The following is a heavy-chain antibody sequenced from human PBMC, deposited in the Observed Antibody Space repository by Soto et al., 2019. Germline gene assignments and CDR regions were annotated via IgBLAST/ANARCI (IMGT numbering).Heavy chain of an antibody. CDR1: GGSVSSGSYY. CDR2: IYYSGST. J-gene: IGHJ4*02. D-gene: IGHD1-26*01. V-gene: IGHV4-61*01. Sequence: QVQLQESGPGLVKPSETLSLTCTVSGGSVSSGSYYWSWIRQPPGKGLEWIGYIYYSGSTNYNPSHKSRVTISVDTSKNQFSLKLSSVTAADTAVYYCARTYSGSYLYYFDYWGQGTLVTVSS. CDR3: ARTYSGSYLYYFDY.